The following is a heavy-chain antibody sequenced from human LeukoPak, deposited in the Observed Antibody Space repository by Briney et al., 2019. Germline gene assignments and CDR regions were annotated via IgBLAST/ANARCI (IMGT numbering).Heavy chain of an antibody. V-gene: IGHV1-18*04. CDR3: ARVYRRYYDILTAPIDY. Sequence: GASVKVSCKASGYTFTSYGISWVRQAPGQGLEWMGWISAYNGNTNYAQKLQGRVTMTTDTSTSTAYMELRSLRSDDTAVYYCARVYRRYYDILTAPIDYWGQGTLVTVSS. D-gene: IGHD3-9*01. CDR2: ISAYNGNT. CDR1: GYTFTSYG. J-gene: IGHJ4*02.